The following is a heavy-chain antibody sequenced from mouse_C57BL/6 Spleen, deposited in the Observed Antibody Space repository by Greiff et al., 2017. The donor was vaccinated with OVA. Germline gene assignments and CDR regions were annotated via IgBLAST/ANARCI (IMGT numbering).Heavy chain of an antibody. CDR3: GTGDDEGFAY. V-gene: IGHV10-1*01. CDR2: IRSKSNNYAT. J-gene: IGHJ3*01. CDR1: GFSFNTYA. Sequence: EVKLMESGGGLVQPKGSLKLSCAASGFSFNTYAMNWVRQAPGKGLEWVARIRSKSNNYATYYAYTVKDRFTISRDDSESMLDLQMHNLKTEDTAMCYCGTGDDEGFAYWGQGTLVTVSA.